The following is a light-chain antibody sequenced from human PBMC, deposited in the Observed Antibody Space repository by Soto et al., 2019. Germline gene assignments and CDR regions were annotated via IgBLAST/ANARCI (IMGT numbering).Light chain of an antibody. J-gene: IGKJ4*01. CDR2: DAS. CDR1: QSISSW. Sequence: STRSVHGKAGDTSARLASQSISSWLAWYQQKPGKAPKLLIYDASSLESGVPSRFSGSGSGTEFTLTMSFLQPEDFARYCCQVPSFHPLSFDGGTKVDVK. CDR3: QVPSFHPLS. V-gene: IGKV1-5*01.